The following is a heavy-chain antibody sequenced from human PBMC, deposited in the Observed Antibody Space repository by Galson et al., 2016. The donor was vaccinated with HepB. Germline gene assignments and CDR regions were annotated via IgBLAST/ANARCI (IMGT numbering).Heavy chain of an antibody. J-gene: IGHJ4*02. CDR2: INNSGGRT. D-gene: IGHD6-6*01. Sequence: SLRLSCAASEFTFTSYAMSWVRQAPGKGLEWVLSINNSGGRTHYADSVKGRFTISRDNSKNTLFLQMNSLRAEDTALYYCAKDRWTGQLLPHGFDYWGQGTLVTVSS. CDR1: EFTFTSYA. V-gene: IGHV3-23*01. CDR3: AKDRWTGQLLPHGFDY.